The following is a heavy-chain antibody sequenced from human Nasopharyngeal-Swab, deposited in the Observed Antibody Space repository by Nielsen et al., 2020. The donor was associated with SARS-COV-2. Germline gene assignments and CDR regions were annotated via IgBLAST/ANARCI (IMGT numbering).Heavy chain of an antibody. J-gene: IGHJ4*02. CDR2: ISGSGDRT. V-gene: IGHV3-23*01. Sequence: GGSLRLSCAASRFTFSSYAMTWVRQAPGKGLEWVSAISGSGDRTYYAESVRGRFTISRDNSKNALYLQMNSLRAEDTAVYYCAKEERSSSWYVTFDYWGQGTLVTVSS. D-gene: IGHD6-13*01. CDR3: AKEERSSSWYVTFDY. CDR1: RFTFSSYA.